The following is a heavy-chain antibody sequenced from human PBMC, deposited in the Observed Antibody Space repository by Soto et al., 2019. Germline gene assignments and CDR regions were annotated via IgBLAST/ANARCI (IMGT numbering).Heavy chain of an antibody. V-gene: IGHV4-31*03. D-gene: IGHD3-16*01. CDR3: ARDPIGMITFGAYYGMDV. J-gene: IGHJ6*02. CDR2: IYYSGST. Sequence: SETLSLTCTVSGGSISSGGYYWSWIRQHPGKGLEWIGYIYYSGSTYYNPSLKSRVTISVDTSKNQFSLKLSSVTAADTAVYYCARDPIGMITFGAYYGMDVWGQGTTVTVSS. CDR1: GGSISSGGYY.